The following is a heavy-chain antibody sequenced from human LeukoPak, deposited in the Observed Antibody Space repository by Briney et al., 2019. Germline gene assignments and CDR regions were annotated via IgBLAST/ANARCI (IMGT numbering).Heavy chain of an antibody. J-gene: IGHJ6*03. V-gene: IGHV4-34*01. Sequence: SETLSLTCAVYGGSFSGYYWSWIRQPPGKGLEWIGEINHSGSTNYNPSLKSRVTISVDTSKNQFSLKLSSVTAADTAVYYCARLLTVARPIYYYYYMDVWGKGTTVTISS. D-gene: IGHD5-12*01. CDR1: GGSFSGYY. CDR2: INHSGST. CDR3: ARLLTVARPIYYYYYMDV.